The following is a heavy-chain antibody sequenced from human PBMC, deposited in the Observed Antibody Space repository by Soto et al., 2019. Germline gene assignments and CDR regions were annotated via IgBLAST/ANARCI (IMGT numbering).Heavy chain of an antibody. D-gene: IGHD4-4*01. CDR2: INHSGST. CDR1: GGSFSGYY. CDR3: ARVRANYSNYPRNYYYYYGMDV. V-gene: IGHV4-34*01. J-gene: IGHJ6*02. Sequence: LSLTCAVYGGSFSGYYWSWIRQPPGKGLEWIGEINHSGSTNYNPSLKSRVTISVDTSKNQFSLKLSSVTAADTAVYYCARVRANYSNYPRNYYYYYGMDVWGQGTTVTVSS.